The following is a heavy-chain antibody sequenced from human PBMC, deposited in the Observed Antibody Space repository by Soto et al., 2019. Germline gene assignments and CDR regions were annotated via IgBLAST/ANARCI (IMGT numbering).Heavy chain of an antibody. J-gene: IGHJ6*02. Sequence: PGGSLRLSCAASGFTFSSYAMSWVRQAPGKGLEWVSAISGSGGSTYYADSVKGRFTISRDNSKNTLYLLMDTATTENYTLYLRDALPFWRDGANYYYGMDVWGQGTTVTVSS. D-gene: IGHD3-16*01. CDR3: DALPFWRDGANYYYGMDV. CDR2: ISGSGGST. CDR1: GFTFSSYA. V-gene: IGHV3-23*01.